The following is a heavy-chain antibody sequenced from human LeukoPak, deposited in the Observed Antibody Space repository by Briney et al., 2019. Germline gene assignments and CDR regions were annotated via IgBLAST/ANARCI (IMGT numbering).Heavy chain of an antibody. CDR2: ISWDGGST. J-gene: IGHJ6*03. V-gene: IGHV3-43D*04. CDR1: GFTFDDYA. D-gene: IGHD2-8*01. Sequence: GSLRLSCAASGFTFDDYAMHWVRQAPGKGLEWVSLISWDGGSTYYADSVKGRFTISRDNSENSLYLQMNSLRAEDTALYYCAKVSGGDNGYMDVWGKGATVTVSS. CDR3: AKVSGGDNGYMDV.